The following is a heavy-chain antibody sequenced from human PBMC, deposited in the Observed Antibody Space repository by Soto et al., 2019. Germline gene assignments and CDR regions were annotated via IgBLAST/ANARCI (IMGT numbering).Heavy chain of an antibody. Sequence: PSETLSLTCTVSGGSVSSGDYYWSWIRQHPGKGLEWIGYIYYSGSTYYNPSLKSRVTISVDTSKNQFSLKLSSVTAADTDVYYCARNGYSSRWYHYWGQGTLVTVSS. CDR2: IYYSGST. D-gene: IGHD6-13*01. V-gene: IGHV4-31*03. J-gene: IGHJ4*02. CDR3: ARNGYSSRWYHY. CDR1: GGSVSSGDYY.